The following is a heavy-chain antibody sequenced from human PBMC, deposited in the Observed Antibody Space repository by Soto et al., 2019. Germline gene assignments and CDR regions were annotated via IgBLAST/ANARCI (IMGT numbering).Heavy chain of an antibody. D-gene: IGHD3-22*01. CDR1: GFTFSLYS. J-gene: IGHJ4*02. CDR3: VRARSTDSRPDY. V-gene: IGHV3-21*01. Sequence: GSLRLSCAASGFTFSLYSMIWVRQAPGKGLEWVASITSSSSYIYYEDSLKGRFNISRDNAKNSLFLQLDSLRAEDTAVYFCVRARSTDSRPDYWGQGTLVTVSS. CDR2: ITSSSSYI.